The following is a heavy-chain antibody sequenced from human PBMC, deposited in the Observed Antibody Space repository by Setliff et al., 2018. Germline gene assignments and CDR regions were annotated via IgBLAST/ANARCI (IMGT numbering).Heavy chain of an antibody. CDR2: IIPIFGTA. Sequence: ASVKVSCKASGGTFSSYAISWVRQAPGQGLEWMGRIIPIFGTANYAQEFQGRVTITADKSTSTVYMELSSLRSEDTAVYYCARGKAPAARLNYWGQGTLVTVSS. J-gene: IGHJ4*02. V-gene: IGHV1-69*06. CDR3: ARGKAPAARLNY. D-gene: IGHD6-6*01. CDR1: GGTFSSYA.